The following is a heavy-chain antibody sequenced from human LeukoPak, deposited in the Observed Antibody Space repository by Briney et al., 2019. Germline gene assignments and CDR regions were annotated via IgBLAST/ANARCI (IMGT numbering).Heavy chain of an antibody. CDR1: GGSISSGSYY. CDR3: ARELGGYVWGSYRYVLFGAFDI. Sequence: PSETLSLTCTVSGGSISSGSYYWSWIRQPAGKGLEWIGRIYTSGSTNYNPSLKSRVTISVDTSKNQFSLKLSSVTAADTAVYYCARELGGYVWGSYRYVLFGAFDIWGQGTMVTVSS. J-gene: IGHJ3*02. V-gene: IGHV4-61*02. CDR2: IYTSGST. D-gene: IGHD3-16*02.